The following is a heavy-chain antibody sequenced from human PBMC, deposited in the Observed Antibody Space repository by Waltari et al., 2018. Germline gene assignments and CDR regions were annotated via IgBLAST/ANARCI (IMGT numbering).Heavy chain of an antibody. CDR1: GYSISSGYY. CDR2: IYHSGST. Sequence: QVQLQESGPGLVKPSETLSLTCAVSGYSISSGYYWGWIRQPPGKGLEWIGSIYHSGSTYYNPSLKSRVTISVDTSKNQFSLKLSSVTAADTAVYYCVTRGARIAAAGTRAFDIWGQGTMVTVSS. CDR3: VTRGARIAAAGTRAFDI. D-gene: IGHD6-13*01. J-gene: IGHJ3*02. V-gene: IGHV4-38-2*01.